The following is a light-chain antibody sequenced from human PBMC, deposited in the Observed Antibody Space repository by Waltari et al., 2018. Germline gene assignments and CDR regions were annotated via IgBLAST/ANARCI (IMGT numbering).Light chain of an antibody. CDR3: CSYAGSSTFV. CDR1: SSDVGSYNL. J-gene: IGLJ2*01. Sequence: QSALTQPASVSGSPGQSITISCTGTSSDVGSYNLVSWYQPHPGKAPKLMIYEVSQRPSGGSNRFSGSKSGNTASLTISGLRAEDEADYYCCSYAGSSTFVFGGGTKLTVL. CDR2: EVS. V-gene: IGLV2-23*02.